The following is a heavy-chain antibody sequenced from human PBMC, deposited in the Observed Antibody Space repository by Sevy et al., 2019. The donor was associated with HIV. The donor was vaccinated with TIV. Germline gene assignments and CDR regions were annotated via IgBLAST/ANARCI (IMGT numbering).Heavy chain of an antibody. CDR1: GLTFSSHA. J-gene: IGHJ4*02. V-gene: IGHV3-23*01. CDR2: ISGSGETT. Sequence: QLGGSLRLSCAASGLTFSSHAMSWVRQPPGRGLEWVSAISGSGETTSYADSVKGRFTISRDNSKNTLYLLMNGLRADDTAVYYCGKVSIFGVGGFYDYWGQGTLVTVSS. D-gene: IGHD3-3*01. CDR3: GKVSIFGVGGFYDY.